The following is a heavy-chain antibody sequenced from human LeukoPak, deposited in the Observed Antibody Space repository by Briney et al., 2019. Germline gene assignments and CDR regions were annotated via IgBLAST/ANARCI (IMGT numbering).Heavy chain of an antibody. CDR1: GFTFSSYG. D-gene: IGHD6-13*01. V-gene: IGHV3-23*01. Sequence: PGGSLRLSCAVSGFTFSSYGMSWVRQAPGKGLEWVSAISGSGGSTYYADSVKGRFTISRDNSKNTLYLQMNSLRAEDTAVYYCAKGLQQPTGSDYWGQGTLVTVSS. J-gene: IGHJ4*02. CDR2: ISGSGGST. CDR3: AKGLQQPTGSDY.